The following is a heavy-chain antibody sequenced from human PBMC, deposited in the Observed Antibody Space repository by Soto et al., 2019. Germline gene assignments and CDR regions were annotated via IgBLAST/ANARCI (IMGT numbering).Heavy chain of an antibody. V-gene: IGHV4-59*01. CDR3: ARATEDYYDSSGYYFFDY. D-gene: IGHD3-22*01. Sequence: SETLSLTCTVSGGSISSYYWSWIRQPPGKGLEWIGYIYYSGSTNYNPSLKSRVTISVDTSKNQFSLKLSSVTAADTAVYYCARATEDYYDSSGYYFFDYWGQGTLVTVSS. CDR1: GGSISSYY. CDR2: IYYSGST. J-gene: IGHJ4*02.